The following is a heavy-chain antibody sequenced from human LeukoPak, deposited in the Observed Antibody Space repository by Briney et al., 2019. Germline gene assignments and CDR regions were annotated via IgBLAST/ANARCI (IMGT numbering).Heavy chain of an antibody. Sequence: GGSLRLSCAASGLAFSSSAMNWVRQTPGKGLEWLSYSSASSSDVYYADSVKGRFTISRDNAKSSLYLQINSLTGEDTAIYFCARGRDHAFDIWGQGTRVTVSS. V-gene: IGHV3-48*01. CDR2: SSASSSDV. CDR3: ARGRDHAFDI. CDR1: GLAFSSSA. J-gene: IGHJ3*02.